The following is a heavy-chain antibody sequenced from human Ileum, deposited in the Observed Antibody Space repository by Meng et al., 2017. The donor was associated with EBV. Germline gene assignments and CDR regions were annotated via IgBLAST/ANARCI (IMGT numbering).Heavy chain of an antibody. CDR3: ARDRDGYHDY. V-gene: IGHV3-30-3*01. CDR1: GFTFSSYA. Sequence: QVQLVESGGGVVQRGRSLRLSCVASGFTFSSYAMHWVRQAPGKGLEGVAVISYDGSNKYYADSVKGRFTISRDNSKNTLYLQMNSLRAEDTAVYYCARDRDGYHDYWGQGTLVTVSS. D-gene: IGHD5-24*01. J-gene: IGHJ4*02. CDR2: ISYDGSNK.